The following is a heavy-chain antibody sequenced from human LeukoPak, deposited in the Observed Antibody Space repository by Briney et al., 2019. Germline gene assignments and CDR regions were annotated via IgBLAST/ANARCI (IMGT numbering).Heavy chain of an antibody. CDR3: TKWDYGGNAFDI. V-gene: IGHV3-15*01. CDR1: GFTFNRFS. J-gene: IGHJ3*02. D-gene: IGHD4-23*01. CDR2: IKSKTHGGTT. Sequence: PGGSLRLSCAASGFTFNRFSMHWVRQAPGKGLEWVGHIKSKTHGGTTDYAAPVNGRFSISRDDSKNTLYLQMNSLKIEDTAVYYCTKWDYGGNAFDIWGQGTMVTVSS.